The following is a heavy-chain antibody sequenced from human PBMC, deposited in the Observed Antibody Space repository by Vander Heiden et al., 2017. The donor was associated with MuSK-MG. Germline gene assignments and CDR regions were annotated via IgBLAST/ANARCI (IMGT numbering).Heavy chain of an antibody. J-gene: IGHJ6*02. CDR2: IDWDGDK. CDR3: ARGGTSRNYFYGMDA. V-gene: IGHV2-70*15. CDR1: GFSLSTTGRC. D-gene: IGHD1-1*01. Sequence: QVTLRESGPALVKPTQTLTLTCPFPGFSLSTTGRCVTWIRQPPGNALEWLARIDWDGDKYYSTSLKTRLTISKDTSKNQVVLTMTNMDPVDTATYYGARGGTSRNYFYGMDAWGQGTTVTVSS.